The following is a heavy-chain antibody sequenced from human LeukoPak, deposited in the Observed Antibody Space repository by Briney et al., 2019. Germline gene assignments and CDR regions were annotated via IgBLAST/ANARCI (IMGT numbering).Heavy chain of an antibody. CDR1: GDSISRYY. Sequence: PSETLSLTCTVSGDSISRYYWSWIRQSPGKGLEWIGYIYYGGDTNYNPSLKSRVTISVDTSKNQISLKLTSVTAADTAVYYCARAGWGYSSSWDYYYYMDVWGKGTTVTVSS. CDR2: IYYGGDT. V-gene: IGHV4-59*01. D-gene: IGHD6-13*01. CDR3: ARAGWGYSSSWDYYYYMDV. J-gene: IGHJ6*03.